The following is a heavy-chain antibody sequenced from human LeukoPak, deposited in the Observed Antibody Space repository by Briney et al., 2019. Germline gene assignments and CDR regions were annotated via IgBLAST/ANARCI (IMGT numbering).Heavy chain of an antibody. CDR2: INPNSAGT. Sequence: ASVKVACKASGHTFTGYYKHWVQQAPVQWLKCTRWINPNSAGTNYAQKFQSRVTMTRDTSMITAYMELSRLRSDDMAVYYCARGLCSGGSCFDAFDIWGQGTMVTVSS. D-gene: IGHD2-15*01. CDR3: ARGLCSGGSCFDAFDI. CDR1: GHTFTGYY. J-gene: IGHJ3*02. V-gene: IGHV1-2*02.